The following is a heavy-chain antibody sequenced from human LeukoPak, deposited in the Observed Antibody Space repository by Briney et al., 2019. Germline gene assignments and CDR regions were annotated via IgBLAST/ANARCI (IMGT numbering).Heavy chain of an antibody. J-gene: IGHJ4*02. CDR1: GGSISSSSYY. V-gene: IGHV4-39*07. CDR2: IYYSGST. CDR3: ARDGGGIVPAANDY. Sequence: PSETLSLTCTVSGGSISSSSYYWGWIRQPPGKGLEWIGSIYYSGSTYYNPSLKSRVTISVDTSKNQFSLKLSSVTAADTAVYYCARDGGGIVPAANDYWGQGTLVTVSS. D-gene: IGHD2-2*01.